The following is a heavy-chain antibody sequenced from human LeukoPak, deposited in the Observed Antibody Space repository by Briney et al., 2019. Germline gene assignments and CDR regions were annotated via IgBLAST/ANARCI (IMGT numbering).Heavy chain of an antibody. D-gene: IGHD1-7*01. CDR3: AKENWNYGMGNNWFDP. CDR1: GFTFDDYA. Sequence: GRSLRLSCAASGFTFDDYAMHWVRQAPGKGLEWVSGISWNSGSIGYADSVKGRFTISRDNAKNSLYLQMNSLRAEDTALYYCAKENWNYGMGNNWFDPWGQGTLVTVSS. J-gene: IGHJ5*02. CDR2: ISWNSGSI. V-gene: IGHV3-9*01.